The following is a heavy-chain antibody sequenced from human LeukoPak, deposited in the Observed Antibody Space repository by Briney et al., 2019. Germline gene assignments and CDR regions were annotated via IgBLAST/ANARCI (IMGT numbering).Heavy chain of an antibody. Sequence: ASVKVSCKASGYTFTSYGISWVRQAPGQGLEWMGWISAYNGNTNYAQELQGRVTMTTDTSTSTAYMELRSLRSDDTAVYYCARGARGSYWYYFDYWGQGTLVTVSS. J-gene: IGHJ4*02. CDR3: ARGARGSYWYYFDY. D-gene: IGHD1-26*01. V-gene: IGHV1-18*01. CDR1: GYTFTSYG. CDR2: ISAYNGNT.